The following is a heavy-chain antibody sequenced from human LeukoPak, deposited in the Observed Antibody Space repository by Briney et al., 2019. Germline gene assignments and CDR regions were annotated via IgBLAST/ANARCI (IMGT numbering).Heavy chain of an antibody. CDR1: GGSISSGSYY. CDR3: ARFWSRVGSGYYFDC. J-gene: IGHJ4*02. Sequence: SQTLSLTCTVSGGSISSGSYYWSWIRQPAGKGLEWIGRINTSGSTNYNPSLKSRVIISVDTSKNQFSLKLSSVTAADTAVYYCARFWSRVGSGYYFDCWGQGTLVTVSS. V-gene: IGHV4-61*02. D-gene: IGHD3-3*01. CDR2: INTSGST.